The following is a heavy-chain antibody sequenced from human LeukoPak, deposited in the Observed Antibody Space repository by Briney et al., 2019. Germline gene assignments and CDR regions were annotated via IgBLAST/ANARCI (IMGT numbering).Heavy chain of an antibody. J-gene: IGHJ5*02. CDR2: INPNSDAT. D-gene: IGHD1-26*01. CDR3: ARGVGPDWFDP. V-gene: IGHV1-2*02. Sequence: ASVKVSCKASGYTFSDYYLHWVRQAPGQGLEWMGWINPNSDATDYAQKFQGRVTVTRDTSITTANMELSRLRSDDTAVYYCARGVGPDWFDPWGQGTLVTVSS. CDR1: GYTFSDYY.